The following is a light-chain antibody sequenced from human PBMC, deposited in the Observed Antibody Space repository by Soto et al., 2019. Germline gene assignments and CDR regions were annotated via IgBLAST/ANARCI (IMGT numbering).Light chain of an antibody. J-gene: IGLJ3*02. Sequence: QSVLTQPPSASGTPGQRVTISCSGSSSNIGSNAVSWYQHFPGTAPKVLIYSDDQRPSGVPDRFSGSKSGTSASLAISGLQAEDGADYFCAAWGDSLNTWVFGGGTKVTVL. CDR2: SDD. CDR1: SSNIGSNA. V-gene: IGLV1-44*01. CDR3: AAWGDSLNTWV.